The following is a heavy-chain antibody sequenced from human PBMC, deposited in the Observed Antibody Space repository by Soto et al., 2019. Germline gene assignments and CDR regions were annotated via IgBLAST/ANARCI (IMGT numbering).Heavy chain of an antibody. CDR2: ISSSSSTT. CDR1: GFTFSSYS. CDR3: ARDHFRVTTEYSHFDY. J-gene: IGHJ4*02. Sequence: EVQLVESGGGLVQPGGSLRLSCAASGFTFSSYSMNWVRQAPGKGLEWVSYISSSSSTTYYADSVKGRFTISRDNAKNSLYLQMNSQRAEDTAVYYCARDHFRVTTEYSHFDYWGQGTLVTVSS. D-gene: IGHD4-17*01. V-gene: IGHV3-48*01.